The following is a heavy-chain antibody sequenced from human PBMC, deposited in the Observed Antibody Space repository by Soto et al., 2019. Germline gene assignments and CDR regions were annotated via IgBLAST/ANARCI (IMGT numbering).Heavy chain of an antibody. CDR2: ISGSGGST. Sequence: EVQLLESGGGLVQPGGSLRLSCAASGFTFSSYAMSWVRQAPGKGLEWVSAISGSGGSTYYADSVKGRFTISRDNSMNTLYLQMISLRAEDTAVYYCAKDQSPDYGDYGGTAPFDYWGQGTLVTVSS. D-gene: IGHD4-17*01. V-gene: IGHV3-23*01. CDR1: GFTFSSYA. CDR3: AKDQSPDYGDYGGTAPFDY. J-gene: IGHJ4*02.